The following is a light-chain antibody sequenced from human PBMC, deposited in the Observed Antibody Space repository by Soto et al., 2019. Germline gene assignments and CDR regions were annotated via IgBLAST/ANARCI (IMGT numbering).Light chain of an antibody. Sequence: DIQMTQSPSSLPASVGDRVTITCRASQSITTYLNWYRQKPGKAPKLLIYDVSNLEAGVPSRFSGSGAGKEFTITISSLHADEFGTYYCQVYCSILTLGRGTKVDIK. CDR3: QVYCSILT. CDR2: DVS. J-gene: IGKJ4*01. V-gene: IGKV1-39*01. CDR1: QSITTY.